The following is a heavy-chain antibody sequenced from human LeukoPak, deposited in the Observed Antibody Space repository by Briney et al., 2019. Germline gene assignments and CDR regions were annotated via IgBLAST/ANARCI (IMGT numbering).Heavy chain of an antibody. CDR1: GGSISSSSYY. V-gene: IGHV4-39*07. CDR2: IYYSGST. D-gene: IGHD1-26*01. J-gene: IGHJ1*01. CDR3: ARGPRYLRYFQH. Sequence: SETLSLTCTVSGGSISSSSYYWGWIRQPPGKGLERIGSIYYSGSTYYNPSLKSRVTISVDTSKNQFSLKLSSVTAADTAVYYCARGPRYLRYFQHWGQGTLVTVSS.